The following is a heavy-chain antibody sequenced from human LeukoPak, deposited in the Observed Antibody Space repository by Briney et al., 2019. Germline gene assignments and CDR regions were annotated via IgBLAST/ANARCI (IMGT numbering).Heavy chain of an antibody. CDR2: INTNTGNP. CDR1: GYTFTSYA. J-gene: IGHJ4*02. D-gene: IGHD3-10*01. V-gene: IGHV7-4-1*02. CDR3: ARVAMVRGAIWGELGDY. Sequence: GASVKVSCKASGYTFTSYAMNWVRQAPGQGLEWMGWINTNTGNPTYAQGFTGRFVFSLDTSVSTAYLQISSLKAEDTAVYYCARVAMVRGAIWGELGDYWGQGTLVTVSS.